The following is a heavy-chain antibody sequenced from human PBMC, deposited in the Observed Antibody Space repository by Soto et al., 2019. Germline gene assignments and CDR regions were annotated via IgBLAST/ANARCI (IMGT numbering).Heavy chain of an antibody. CDR3: ARDHGASYYYGMYV. J-gene: IGHJ6*04. CDR2: IYYSGST. V-gene: IGHV4-59*01. Sequence: SETLSLTCTVSGGSISSYYWSWIRQPPGKGLEWIGYIYYSGSTNYNPSLKSRVTISVDTSKNQFSLKLSSVTAADTAVYYCARDHGASYYYGMYVWGKGTTVTVAS. D-gene: IGHD3-16*01. CDR1: GGSISSYY.